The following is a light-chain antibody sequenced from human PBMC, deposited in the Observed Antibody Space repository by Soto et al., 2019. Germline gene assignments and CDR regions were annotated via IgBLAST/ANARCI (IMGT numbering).Light chain of an antibody. J-gene: IGKJ2*01. CDR3: QHRANWPMYT. Sequence: EIALTQSPATLSLSPGERATLSCRASQSVSRYLAWYQQKPGQAPRLLIYDASNRATGIPARFSGSGSGTDFTLTISSLEPEDFALYYCQHRANWPMYTFGQGTKLEIK. V-gene: IGKV3-11*01. CDR1: QSVSRY. CDR2: DAS.